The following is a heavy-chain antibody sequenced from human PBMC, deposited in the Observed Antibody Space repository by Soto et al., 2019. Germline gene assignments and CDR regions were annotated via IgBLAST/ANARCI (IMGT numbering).Heavy chain of an antibody. J-gene: IGHJ4*02. V-gene: IGHV3-23*01. CDR3: AKDQGYSYGYVDY. CDR1: GFTFSSYA. CDR2: ISGSGGST. D-gene: IGHD5-18*01. Sequence: EVQLLESGGGLVQPGGSLRLSCAASGFTFSSYAMSWVRQAPGKGLEWVSAISGSGGSTYYADSVKGRFTISRDNSKNALYLQMNSVRAEDTAVYYCAKDQGYSYGYVDYWGQGTLVTVSS.